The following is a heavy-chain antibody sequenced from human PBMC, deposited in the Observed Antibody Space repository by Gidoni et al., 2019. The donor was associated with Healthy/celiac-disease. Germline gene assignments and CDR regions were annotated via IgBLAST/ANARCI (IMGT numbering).Heavy chain of an antibody. V-gene: IGHV3-20*04. J-gene: IGHJ3*02. Sequence: EVQLVDSGGGVVRPGGSLRLSCAASGSHIDYYGMSWVRQAPGKGLEWVSGINWNGGSTGYADSVKGRFTISRDNAKNSLYLQMNSLRAEDTALYYCARVNYYDSSNAGAFDIWGQGTMVTVSS. CDR2: INWNGGST. CDR3: ARVNYYDSSNAGAFDI. CDR1: GSHIDYYG. D-gene: IGHD3-22*01.